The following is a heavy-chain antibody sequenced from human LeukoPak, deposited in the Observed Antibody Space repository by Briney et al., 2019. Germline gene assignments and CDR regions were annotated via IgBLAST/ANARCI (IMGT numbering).Heavy chain of an antibody. J-gene: IGHJ6*04. CDR2: ITNDASST. CDR1: GFTFSSDW. V-gene: IGHV3-74*01. CDR3: VRDSSVTRMDV. Sequence: GGSLRLSCAASGFTFSSDWMHWVRQAPGEGLVWVSRITNDASSTSYADSAKGRFTISRDNAKNTLYLEMSSLRAEDTAVYYCVRDSSVTRMDVWGKGTTVTVSS. D-gene: IGHD4-17*01.